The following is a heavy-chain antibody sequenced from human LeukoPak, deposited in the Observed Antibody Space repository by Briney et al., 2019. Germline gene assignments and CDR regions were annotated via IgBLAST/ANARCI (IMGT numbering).Heavy chain of an antibody. CDR2: IYTSGST. Sequence: PSETLSLTCTVSGGSISSYYWSWIRQPAGKGLEWIGRIYTSGSTNYNPSLKSRVTMSVDTSKNQFSPKLSSVTAADTAVYYCARRQITMVRGVKLNDYWGQGTLVTVSS. CDR3: ARRQITMVRGVKLNDY. D-gene: IGHD3-10*01. J-gene: IGHJ4*02. CDR1: GGSISSYY. V-gene: IGHV4-4*07.